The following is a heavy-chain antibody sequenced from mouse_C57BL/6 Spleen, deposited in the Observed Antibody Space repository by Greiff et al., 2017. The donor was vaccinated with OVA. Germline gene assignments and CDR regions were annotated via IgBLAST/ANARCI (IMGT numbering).Heavy chain of an antibody. CDR1: GYTFTSYW. CDR2: INPSNGGT. CDR3: ARSPHWDYWYFEV. J-gene: IGHJ1*03. D-gene: IGHD4-1*01. V-gene: IGHV1-53*01. Sequence: QVQLQQPGTDLVKPGASVKLSCKASGYTFTSYWMHWVKQRPGQGLEWIGNINPSNGGTNYTEKVKSKATLTVDKSSSTAYMQISSLTSEDSAVYYCARSPHWDYWYFEVWGTGTTVTVSS.